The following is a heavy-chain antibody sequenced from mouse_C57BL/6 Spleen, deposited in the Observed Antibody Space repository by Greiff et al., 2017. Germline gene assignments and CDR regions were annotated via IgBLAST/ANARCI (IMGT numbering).Heavy chain of an antibody. V-gene: IGHV1-18*01. Sequence: EVQRVESGPELVKPGASVKIPCKASGYTFTDYNMDWVKQSHGKSLEWIGDINPNNGGTIYNQKFKGKATLTVDKSSSTAYMELRSLTSEDTAVYYCVLYAMDYWGQGTSVTVSS. CDR2: INPNNGGT. CDR3: VLYAMDY. CDR1: GYTFTDYN. J-gene: IGHJ4*01.